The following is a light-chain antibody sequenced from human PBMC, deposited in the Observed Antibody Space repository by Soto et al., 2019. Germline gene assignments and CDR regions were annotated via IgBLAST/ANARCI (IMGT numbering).Light chain of an antibody. CDR2: SAS. Sequence: EIVLTQFPGTLSLSPGERATLSCRASQSVTSTYLTWYQQTTGQAPRLLLHSASSRPTCIPDRFSGSGSGTEFSFAIICLESEACAVYYCQQHGSLPWTFGQGNKLESK. CDR3: QQHGSLPWT. CDR1: QSVTSTY. J-gene: IGKJ2*01. V-gene: IGKV3-20*01.